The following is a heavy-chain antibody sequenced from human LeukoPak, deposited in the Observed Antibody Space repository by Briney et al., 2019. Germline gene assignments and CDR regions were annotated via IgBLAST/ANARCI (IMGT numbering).Heavy chain of an antibody. Sequence: GRSLRLSCAASGFTFSSYGMHWVRQAPGKGLEWVAVIWYDGINKYYADSVKGRFTISRDNSKNTLYLQMNSLRAEDTAVYYCASGGYCSGGSCYSGYWGQGTLVTVSS. D-gene: IGHD2-15*01. J-gene: IGHJ4*02. CDR3: ASGGYCSGGSCYSGY. V-gene: IGHV3-33*01. CDR2: IWYDGINK. CDR1: GFTFSSYG.